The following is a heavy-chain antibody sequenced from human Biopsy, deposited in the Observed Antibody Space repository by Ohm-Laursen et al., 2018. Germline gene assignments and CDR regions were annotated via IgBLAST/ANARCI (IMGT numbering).Heavy chain of an antibody. V-gene: IGHV3-11*04. CDR2: ISARDGVV. J-gene: IGHJ6*02. D-gene: IGHD3-10*01. Sequence: SLRLSCAASGLIFSDYYMSWIRQAPGKGLEWIAYISARDGVVYYADSVKGRFTISRGNTNNSLYLQMNSLRAEDTAVYYCARSRGSSGIATIYYYGMDVWGQGTTVTVSS. CDR3: ARSRGSSGIATIYYYGMDV. CDR1: GLIFSDYY.